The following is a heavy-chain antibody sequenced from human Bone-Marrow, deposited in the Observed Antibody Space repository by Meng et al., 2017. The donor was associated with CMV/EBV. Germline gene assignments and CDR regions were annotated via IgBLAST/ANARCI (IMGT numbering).Heavy chain of an antibody. V-gene: IGHV1-8*01. CDR1: GYSFTSYD. Sequence: ASVKVSCKASGYSFTSYDINWVRQATGQGLERMGWMNPNSGNTGYAQKFQGRVTMTRNTSISTAYMELSSLRSEDTAVYYCARSLGSSPEDYWGQGTRVTVYS. CDR2: MNPNSGNT. CDR3: ARSLGSSPEDY. D-gene: IGHD6-6*01. J-gene: IGHJ4*02.